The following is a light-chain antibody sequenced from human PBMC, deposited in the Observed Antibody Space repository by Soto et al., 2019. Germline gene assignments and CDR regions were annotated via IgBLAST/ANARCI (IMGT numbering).Light chain of an antibody. CDR3: CSYTSNITPYV. Sequence: QSVLTQPASVSGSPGQSITISCTGTSSDIGGHNDVSWYQQHPGKAPKLLIYGVSNRPSGVSYRFTASKSGNTASLTISGLQAEDGSDYYCCSYTSNITPYVFGTGTKLTVL. CDR2: GVS. J-gene: IGLJ1*01. CDR1: SSDIGGHND. V-gene: IGLV2-14*01.